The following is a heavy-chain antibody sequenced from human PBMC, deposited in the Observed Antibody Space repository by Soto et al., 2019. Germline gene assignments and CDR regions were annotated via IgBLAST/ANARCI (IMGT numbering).Heavy chain of an antibody. Sequence: ASVKVSCKASGYTFTSYAISWVRQPPGQGLEWMGWINPNSGGTNYAQKFQGWVTMTRDTSISTAYMELSRLRSDDTAVYYCARGDRSGENYYYYYMDVWGKGTTVTVSS. CDR3: ARGDRSGENYYYYYMDV. CDR1: GYTFTSYA. CDR2: INPNSGGT. J-gene: IGHJ6*03. D-gene: IGHD3-10*01. V-gene: IGHV1-2*04.